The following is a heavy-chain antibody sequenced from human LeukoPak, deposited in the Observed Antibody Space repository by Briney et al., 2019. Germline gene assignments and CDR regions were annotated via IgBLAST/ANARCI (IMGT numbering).Heavy chain of an antibody. CDR2: ISWNSGSI. V-gene: IGHV3-9*03. CDR3: AKTTSGYFYDAFDI. J-gene: IGHJ3*02. Sequence: HPGGSLRLSCAASGFTFDDYTMHWVRQAPAKGLEWVSGISWNSGSIAYADSVKGRFTISRDNAKNSLYLQMNSLRAEDLALYYCAKTTSGYFYDAFDIWGQGTMVTVSS. D-gene: IGHD3-22*01. CDR1: GFTFDDYT.